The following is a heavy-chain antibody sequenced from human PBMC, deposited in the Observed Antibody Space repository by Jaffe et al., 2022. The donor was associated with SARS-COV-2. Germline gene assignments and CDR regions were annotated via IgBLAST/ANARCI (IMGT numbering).Heavy chain of an antibody. J-gene: IGHJ4*02. D-gene: IGHD3-10*01. CDR3: AGGGVYSSGTFYYYFDY. V-gene: IGHV3-30*03. Sequence: QVQLVESGGGVVQPGRSLRLSCATSGLSFSTYVLHWVRQAPGQGLEWLAVISSDGRMQYYADSVKGRFTISRDNSKNTLYLQMNSLRIEDTAVYFCAGGGVYSSGTFYYYFDYWGQGTLVTVSS. CDR2: ISSDGRMQ. CDR1: GLSFSTYV.